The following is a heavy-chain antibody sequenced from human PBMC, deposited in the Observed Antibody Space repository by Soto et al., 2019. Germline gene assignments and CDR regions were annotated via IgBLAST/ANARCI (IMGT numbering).Heavy chain of an antibody. D-gene: IGHD3-10*01. V-gene: IGHV4-59*01. CDR2: IYYSGST. Sequence: SETLSLTCTVSGGSISSYYWSWIRQPPGKGLEWIGYIYYSGSTNYNPSLKSRVTISVDTSKNQFSLKLSSVTAADTAVYYCARFRGVRGVISTSLGWFDPWGQGTLVTVSS. CDR1: GGSISSYY. CDR3: ARFRGVRGVISTSLGWFDP. J-gene: IGHJ5*02.